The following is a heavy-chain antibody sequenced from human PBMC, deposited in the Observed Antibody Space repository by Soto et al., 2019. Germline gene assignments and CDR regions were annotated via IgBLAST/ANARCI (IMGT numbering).Heavy chain of an antibody. Sequence: EVQLVESGGGLVQPGGSLRLSCAGSGFTFSNYWMHWVRQAPGKGLEWVSRIDHDGPTDYADSVRGRFTISRDNAENTLYLQMNSLRPEDTAGYYCVRDRQGDYWGQGPRVTVSS. CDR2: IDHDGPT. J-gene: IGHJ4*02. CDR1: GFTFSNYW. V-gene: IGHV3-74*01. CDR3: VRDRQGDY.